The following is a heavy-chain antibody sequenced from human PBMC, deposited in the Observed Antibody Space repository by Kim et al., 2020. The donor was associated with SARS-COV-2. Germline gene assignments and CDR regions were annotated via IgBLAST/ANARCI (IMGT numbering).Heavy chain of an antibody. D-gene: IGHD6-19*01. CDR1: GYTFTSYA. CDR3: ARDASGIAVAGRGAGFDY. Sequence: ASVKVSCKASGYTFTSYAMNWVRQAPGQGLEWMGWINTNTGNPTYAQGFTGRFVFSLDTSVSTAYLQISSLKAEDTAVYYCARDASGIAVAGRGAGFDYWGQGTLVTVSS. J-gene: IGHJ4*02. CDR2: INTNTGNP. V-gene: IGHV7-4-1*02.